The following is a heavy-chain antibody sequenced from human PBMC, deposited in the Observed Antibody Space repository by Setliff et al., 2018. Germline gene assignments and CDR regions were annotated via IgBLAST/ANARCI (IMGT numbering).Heavy chain of an antibody. CDR2: ISWDGSST. J-gene: IGHJ4*02. D-gene: IGHD5-12*01. V-gene: IGHV3-43D*04. Sequence: GGSLSLSCVGSGFNFDEFAMHWVRQAPGKGLEWVSFISWDGSSTSYADSVTGRFTISRDNSKVSLFLEMNSLTTEDTALYYCTKDRSDSGCAGFDYWGQGSQVTVSS. CDR1: GFNFDEFA. CDR3: TKDRSDSGCAGFDY.